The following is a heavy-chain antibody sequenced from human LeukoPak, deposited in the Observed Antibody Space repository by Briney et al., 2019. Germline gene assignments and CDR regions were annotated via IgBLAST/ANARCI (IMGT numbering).Heavy chain of an antibody. J-gene: IGHJ4*02. CDR2: THFTGST. D-gene: IGHD4-17*01. Sequence: SETLSLTCTVSDDSLISGTYYWTWIRQYPGKGLEWVGYTHFTGSTDYSPSLKSRGTISVDKSKNHFSLNVNSVTAADTAVYYCARATTATTGFGYFDSWGQGALVTVSS. V-gene: IGHV4-31*03. CDR1: DDSLISGTYY. CDR3: ARATTATTGFGYFDS.